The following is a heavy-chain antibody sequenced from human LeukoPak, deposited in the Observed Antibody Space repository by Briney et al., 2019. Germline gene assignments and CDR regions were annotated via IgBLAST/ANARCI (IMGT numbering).Heavy chain of an antibody. CDR1: GFSFSTSW. CDR3: ARDAVSPPVFDI. J-gene: IGHJ3*02. V-gene: IGHV3-7*04. Sequence: PGGSLRLSCASSGFSFSTSWMTWVRQAPGKGLEGVANIKEDGSEKYYVDSVKGRFTISRDNAKNSLYLQMNSLRVEDAAVYYCARDAVSPPVFDIWGQGTMVTVSS. CDR2: IKEDGSEK.